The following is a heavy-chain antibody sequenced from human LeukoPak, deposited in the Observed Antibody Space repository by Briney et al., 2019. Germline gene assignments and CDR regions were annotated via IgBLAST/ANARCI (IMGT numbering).Heavy chain of an antibody. D-gene: IGHD5-12*01. CDR1: GGSISSYY. V-gene: IGHV4-59*12. Sequence: SETLSLTCTVSGGSISSYYWSWIRQPPGKGLEWIGYIYYNGSTNYNPSLKSRVTISLDTSKNKFSLQLNSVTPEDTAVYYCARDRGLRSTFDYWGQGTLATVSS. J-gene: IGHJ4*02. CDR2: IYYNGST. CDR3: ARDRGLRSTFDY.